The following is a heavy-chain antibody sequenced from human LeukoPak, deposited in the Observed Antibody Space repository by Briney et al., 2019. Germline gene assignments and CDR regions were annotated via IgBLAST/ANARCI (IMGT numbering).Heavy chain of an antibody. Sequence: SETLSLTCNVSGASISNYYWNWIRQPAGKGLEWIGRIYTSGTTKYNPSLNSRVTMSVDKATNQVSLRLTSVTAAHTAIYYCARDVLIVGSMGFDPWGQGTLVTVSS. CDR3: ARDVLIVGSMGFDP. D-gene: IGHD1-26*01. CDR2: IYTSGTT. V-gene: IGHV4-4*07. J-gene: IGHJ5*02. CDR1: GASISNYY.